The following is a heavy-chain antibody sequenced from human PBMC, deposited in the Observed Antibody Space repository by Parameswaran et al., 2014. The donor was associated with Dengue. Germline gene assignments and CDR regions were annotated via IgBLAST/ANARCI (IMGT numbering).Heavy chain of an antibody. J-gene: IGHJ4*02. CDR3: ARGTITGGY. Sequence: WVRQAPGQGLEWMGWMNPNSGNTGYAQKFQGRVTMTRNTSISTAYMELSSLRSEDTAVYYCARGTITGGYWGQGTLVTVSS. V-gene: IGHV1-8*01. CDR2: MNPNSGNT. D-gene: IGHD3-10*01.